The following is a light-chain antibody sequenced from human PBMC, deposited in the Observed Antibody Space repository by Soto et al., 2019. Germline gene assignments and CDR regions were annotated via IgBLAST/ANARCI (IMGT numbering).Light chain of an antibody. CDR1: QSISSW. J-gene: IGKJ4*01. CDR3: QQYNSSPLT. CDR2: KAS. V-gene: IGKV1-5*03. Sequence: DIQMTQSPSSVFVYVGDRVTITCRASQSISSWLAWYQQKPGKAPKLLIYKASSLESGVPSRFSGSGSGTEFTLTISSLQPDDFATYYCQQYNSSPLTFGGGTKVDIK.